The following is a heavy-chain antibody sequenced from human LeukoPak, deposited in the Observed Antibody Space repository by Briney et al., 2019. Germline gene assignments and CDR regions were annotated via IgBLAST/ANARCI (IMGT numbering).Heavy chain of an antibody. Sequence: PGGPLRLSCAGSGLTFSSYAMSWVRQAPGKGLEWVSSISGSGGSTYYADSVKGRFTISRDNSKNTLYLQLNSLRAEDTAVYYCAKGPTVVTPYWFDPWGQGTLVSVSS. J-gene: IGHJ5*02. D-gene: IGHD4-23*01. CDR1: GLTFSSYA. CDR3: AKGPTVVTPYWFDP. V-gene: IGHV3-23*01. CDR2: ISGSGGST.